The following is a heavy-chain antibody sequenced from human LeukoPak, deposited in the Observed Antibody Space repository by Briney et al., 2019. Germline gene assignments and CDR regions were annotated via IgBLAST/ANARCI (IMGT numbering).Heavy chain of an antibody. D-gene: IGHD1-26*01. CDR2: IYHSGST. CDR3: ARQGGSYYGY. CDR1: GYSISSGYY. J-gene: IGHJ4*02. Sequence: SETLSLTCAVSGYSISSGYYWGWIRQPPGKGLEWIGNIYHSGSTYYNPSLKSRVTISVDTSKNQFSLNMSSVTAADTAVYYCARQGGSYYGYWGQGTLVTVSS. V-gene: IGHV4-38-2*01.